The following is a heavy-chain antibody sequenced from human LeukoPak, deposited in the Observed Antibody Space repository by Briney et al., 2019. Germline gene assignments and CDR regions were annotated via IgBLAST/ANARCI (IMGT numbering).Heavy chain of an antibody. CDR3: ARLSGDIVVVNMDV. CDR1: GFTFSSYA. D-gene: IGHD2-15*01. V-gene: IGHV3-23*01. J-gene: IGHJ6*02. CDR2: ISGSGGST. Sequence: GSLRLSCAASGFTFSSYAMSWVRQAPGKGLEWVSAISGSGGSTYYADSVKGRFTISRDNSKNTLYLQMNSLRAEDTAVYYCARLSGDIVVVNMDVWGRGTTVPSP.